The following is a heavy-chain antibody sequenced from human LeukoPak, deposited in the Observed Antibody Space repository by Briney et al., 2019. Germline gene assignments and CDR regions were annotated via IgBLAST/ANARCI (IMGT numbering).Heavy chain of an antibody. CDR1: GFTFSSYV. V-gene: IGHV3-23*01. J-gene: IGHJ6*03. Sequence: GGSLRLSCAASGFTFSSYVMSWVRQAPGKGLEWVSAISGSGGSTYYADSVKGRFTISRDNSTNTLYLQMNSLRAEDTAVYYCAKTDIVVVVAPYYMDIWGKGTPVTVSS. CDR2: ISGSGGST. D-gene: IGHD2-15*01. CDR3: AKTDIVVVVAPYYMDI.